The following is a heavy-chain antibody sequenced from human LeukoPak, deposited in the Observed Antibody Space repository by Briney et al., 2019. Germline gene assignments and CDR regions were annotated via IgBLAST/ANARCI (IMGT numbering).Heavy chain of an antibody. J-gene: IGHJ3*02. V-gene: IGHV1-2*02. CDR3: ARDLAKFDDYYGSAEAFDI. CDR1: GYTFTGYY. CDR2: INPNSGGT. Sequence: GASVKVSCKASGYTFTGYYMHWVRQAPGQGLEWMSWINPNSGGTNYAQKFQGRVTMTRDTSISTAYMELSKLRSDDTAVYYCARDLAKFDDYYGSAEAFDIWGQGTMVTVSS. D-gene: IGHD3-10*01.